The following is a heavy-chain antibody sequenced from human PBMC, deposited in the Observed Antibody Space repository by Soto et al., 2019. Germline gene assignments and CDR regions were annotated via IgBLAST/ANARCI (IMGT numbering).Heavy chain of an antibody. Sequence: SETLSLTCTVSGGSISSGGYYWSWIRQPPGKGLEWIGYIYYSGSTNYNPSLKSRVTISVDTSKNQFSLKLSSVTAADTAVYYCARRWGRTFDYWGQGTLVTVSS. J-gene: IGHJ4*02. D-gene: IGHD7-27*01. CDR3: ARRWGRTFDY. V-gene: IGHV4-61*08. CDR1: GGSISSGGYY. CDR2: IYYSGST.